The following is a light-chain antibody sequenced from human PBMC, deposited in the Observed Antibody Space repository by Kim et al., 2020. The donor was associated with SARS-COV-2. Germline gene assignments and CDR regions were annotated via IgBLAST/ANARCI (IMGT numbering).Light chain of an antibody. CDR3: SAWDSSLRAWV. CDR1: SNNVGYQG. V-gene: IGLV10-54*01. CDR2: RSN. Sequence: QAGLTQQPSVSKGLRQTATLTCTGNSNNVGYQGAAWLQQHPGHPPKPLSYRSNNRPSGISERLSASRSGNTASLTISGLQPEDEADYYCSAWDSSLRAWVFGGGTQLTVL. J-gene: IGLJ3*02.